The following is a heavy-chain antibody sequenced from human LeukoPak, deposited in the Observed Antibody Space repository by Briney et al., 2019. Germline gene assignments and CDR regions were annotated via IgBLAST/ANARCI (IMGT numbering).Heavy chain of an antibody. CDR3: ARDMVRGVIITALDY. CDR1: GGTFSSYA. V-gene: IGHV1-69*05. D-gene: IGHD3-10*01. Sequence: GASVKVSCKASGGTFSSYAISWVRQAPGQGLEWMGRIIPIFGTANYAQKFQGRVTITTDESTSTAYMELSSLRSEDTAVYYCARDMVRGVIITALDYWGQGTLVTVSS. CDR2: IIPIFGTA. J-gene: IGHJ4*02.